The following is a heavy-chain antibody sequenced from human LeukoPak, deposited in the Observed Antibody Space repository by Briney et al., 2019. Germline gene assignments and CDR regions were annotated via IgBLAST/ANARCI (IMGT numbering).Heavy chain of an antibody. J-gene: IGHJ6*02. CDR2: ISYDGSNK. V-gene: IGHV3-30*18. CDR1: GFTFSSYG. D-gene: IGHD6-19*01. Sequence: GGSLRLSCAASGFTFSSYGMHWVRQAPGKGLEWVAVISYDGSNKYYADSVKGRFTISRDNSKNTLYLQMNSLRAEDTAVYYCAKDQESSSGWSEDGMDVWGQGTTVTVSS. CDR3: AKDQESSSGWSEDGMDV.